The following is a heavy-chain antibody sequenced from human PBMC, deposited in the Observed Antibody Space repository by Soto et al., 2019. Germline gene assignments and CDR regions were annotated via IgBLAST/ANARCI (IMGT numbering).Heavy chain of an antibody. CDR3: ARGDGSGYQFFDY. V-gene: IGHV4-59*08. Sequence: SETLSLTCTVSGGSISSYYWSWIRQPPGKGLEWIGYIYYTGSTNYNPSLKSRVTISVDTSKNQFSLKLSSVTAAETAVYYCARGDGSGYQFFDYWGQGTPVTVSS. D-gene: IGHD3-22*01. CDR1: GGSISSYY. J-gene: IGHJ4*02. CDR2: IYYTGST.